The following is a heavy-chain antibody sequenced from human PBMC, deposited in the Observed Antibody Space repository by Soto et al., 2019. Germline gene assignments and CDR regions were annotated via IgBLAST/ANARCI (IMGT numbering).Heavy chain of an antibody. D-gene: IGHD6-6*01. CDR3: ARVAYSSSPHFDY. CDR2: IYYSGST. CDR1: GGSISSGGYY. V-gene: IGHV4-31*03. Sequence: SETLSLTCTVSGGSISSGGYYWSWIRQHPGKGLEWIGYIYYSGSTYYNPSLKSRVTISVDTSKNQFSLKLSSVTAADTAVYYCARVAYSSSPHFDYWGQGTLVTVSS. J-gene: IGHJ4*02.